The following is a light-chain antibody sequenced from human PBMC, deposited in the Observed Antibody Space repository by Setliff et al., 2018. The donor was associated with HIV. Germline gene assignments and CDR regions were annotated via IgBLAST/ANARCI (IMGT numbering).Light chain of an antibody. J-gene: IGLJ3*02. Sequence: QSVLTQPPSASGTPGQRVTISCSGSSSNIGSNYVYWYQQLPGTAPKLLIYRNNQRPSGVPDRFSGSKSGTSASPAISGLRSEDEADYYCAAWDDSLSVPWVFGGGTKVTVL. V-gene: IGLV1-47*01. CDR3: AAWDDSLSVPWV. CDR2: RNN. CDR1: SSNIGSNY.